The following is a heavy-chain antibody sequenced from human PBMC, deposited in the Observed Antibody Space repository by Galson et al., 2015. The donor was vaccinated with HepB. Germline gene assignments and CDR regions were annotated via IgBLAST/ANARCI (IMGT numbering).Heavy chain of an antibody. V-gene: IGHV1-58*01. CDR1: GFTFTSSA. Sequence: SVKVSCKASGFTFTSSAVQWVRQARGQRLEWIGWIVVGSGNTNYAQKFQERVTITRDMSTSTAYMELSSLRSEDTAVYYCAADQGSERSILWWRETSYYYYGMDGWGQGTTVTVSS. J-gene: IGHJ6*02. CDR2: IVVGSGNT. CDR3: AADQGSERSILWWRETSYYYYGMDG. D-gene: IGHD2-21*01.